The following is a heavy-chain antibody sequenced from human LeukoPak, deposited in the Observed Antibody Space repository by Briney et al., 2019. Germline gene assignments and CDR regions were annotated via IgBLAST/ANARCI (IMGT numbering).Heavy chain of an antibody. V-gene: IGHV3-30*03. J-gene: IGHJ4*02. D-gene: IGHD6-19*01. CDR2: ISSAGSTK. Sequence: GGSLRLSCAASGFTFSSYGMHWVRQAAGMGLEWVAVISSAGSTKYYADSVKGRFTVSRDNSENTLYLQMNSLRAEDTAVYYCARRIFQGSSGWYLFDYWGQGTLVTVSS. CDR1: GFTFSSYG. CDR3: ARRIFQGSSGWYLFDY.